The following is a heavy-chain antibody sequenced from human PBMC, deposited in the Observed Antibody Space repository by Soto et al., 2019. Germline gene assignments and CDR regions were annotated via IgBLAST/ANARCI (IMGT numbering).Heavy chain of an antibody. CDR3: AYFTSGCPT. CDR1: GITLSNYW. V-gene: IGHV3-74*01. Sequence: EVQLVESGGGLVQPGGSLRLSCAASGITLSNYWVHWVRQAPGRGLVWVSRISSDGSSTSYADSVKGRFTISRDNAKNTLYLQMNSLRAEDTAVYYCAYFTSGCPTWGQGTLVTVSS. CDR2: ISSDGSST. D-gene: IGHD6-19*01. J-gene: IGHJ4*02.